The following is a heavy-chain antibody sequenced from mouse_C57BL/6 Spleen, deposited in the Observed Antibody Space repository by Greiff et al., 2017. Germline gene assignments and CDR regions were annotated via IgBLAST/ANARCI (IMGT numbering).Heavy chain of an antibody. V-gene: IGHV1-55*01. J-gene: IGHJ4*01. CDR2: IYPGSGST. Sequence: QVQLQQSGAELVKPGASVKMSCKASGYTFTSYWITWVKQRPGQGLEWIGDIYPGSGSTNYNEKFKSKDTLTVDTSSSTAYMQLSSLTSEDSAVYYCARDLDSSGFYYYAMDYWGQGTSVTVSS. CDR1: GYTFTSYW. CDR3: ARDLDSSGFYYYAMDY. D-gene: IGHD3-2*02.